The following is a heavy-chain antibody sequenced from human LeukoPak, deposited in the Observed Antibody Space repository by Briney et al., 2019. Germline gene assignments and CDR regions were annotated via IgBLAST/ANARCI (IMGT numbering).Heavy chain of an antibody. J-gene: IGHJ4*02. CDR3: ARHSYYGDLSVDFDY. CDR1: GYSISSGYY. D-gene: IGHD4-17*01. V-gene: IGHV4-38-2*02. Sequence: SETLSLTCSVSGYSISSGYYWGWIRQPPGKGLEWIGSIYYSGSTYYNPSLKSRVTISVDTSKNQFSLKLSSVTAADTAVYYCARHSYYGDLSVDFDYWGQGTLVTVSS. CDR2: IYYSGST.